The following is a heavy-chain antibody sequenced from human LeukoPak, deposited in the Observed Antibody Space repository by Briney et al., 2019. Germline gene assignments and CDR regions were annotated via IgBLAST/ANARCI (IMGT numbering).Heavy chain of an antibody. CDR3: ARVTGYVMEDYFDY. V-gene: IGHV4-34*01. D-gene: IGHD6-13*01. CDR2: INHSGST. Sequence: SETLSLTCAVYGGSFSGYYWSWIRQPPGKGLEWIGEINHSGSTNYNPSLKSRVTISVDTSKNQFSLKLSSVTAADTAVYYCARVTGYVMEDYFDYWGQGTLVTVSS. J-gene: IGHJ4*02. CDR1: GGSFSGYY.